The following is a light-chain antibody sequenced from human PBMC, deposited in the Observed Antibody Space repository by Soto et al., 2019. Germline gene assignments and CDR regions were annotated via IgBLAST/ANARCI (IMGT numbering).Light chain of an antibody. V-gene: IGKV3-20*01. CDR2: GAS. CDR3: QQHGSSAWS. CDR1: QSIARSY. Sequence: EIGLTQSPGTLSLSPGERATLSCRASQSIARSYVAWYQQKPGQAPRLLIYGASNRATGIPDRFSGSGSGTDFCLTISSLEPEDFAVYYCQQHGSSAWSFGQGTKVEIK. J-gene: IGKJ1*01.